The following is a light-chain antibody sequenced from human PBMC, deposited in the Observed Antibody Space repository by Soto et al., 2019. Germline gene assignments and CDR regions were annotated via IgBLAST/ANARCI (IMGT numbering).Light chain of an antibody. CDR3: QQYGSSLVT. J-gene: IGKJ3*01. V-gene: IGKV3-20*01. Sequence: EIVLTQSPGTLSLSRGERATLSCRASQTVSAGYLAWYQHKPGQAPRLLIYGASIRAAGIPDRFSGSGSGTDCTLTIRRLEPEDSAIYYCQQYGSSLVTFGPGTKVDIK. CDR2: GAS. CDR1: QTVSAGY.